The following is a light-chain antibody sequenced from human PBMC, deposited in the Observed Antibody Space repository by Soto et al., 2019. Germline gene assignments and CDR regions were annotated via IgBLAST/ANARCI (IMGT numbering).Light chain of an antibody. CDR3: CSYAGSDVV. Sequence: SVLTQPRSVSGSPGQSVTISCTGTSSDVGGYNYVSWYQQHPGKAPKLMIYDVSKRPSGVPDRFSGSKSGNTASLTISGLQAEDEADYYCCSYAGSDVVFGGGTKVTVL. V-gene: IGLV2-11*01. CDR2: DVS. CDR1: SSDVGGYNY. J-gene: IGLJ2*01.